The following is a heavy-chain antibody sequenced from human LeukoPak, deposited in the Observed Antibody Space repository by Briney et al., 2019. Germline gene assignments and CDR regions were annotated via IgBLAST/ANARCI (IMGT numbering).Heavy chain of an antibody. CDR1: GGSISSCY. CDR3: ARQNYDFWSGYSYYFDY. V-gene: IGHV4-59*08. D-gene: IGHD3-3*01. J-gene: IGHJ4*02. CDR2: IYYSGST. Sequence: SETLSLTCTVSGGSISSCYWSWIRQPPGKGLEWIGYIYYSGSTNYNPSLKSRVTISVDTSKNQFSLKLSSVTAADTAVYYCARQNYDFWSGYSYYFDYWGQGTLVTVSS.